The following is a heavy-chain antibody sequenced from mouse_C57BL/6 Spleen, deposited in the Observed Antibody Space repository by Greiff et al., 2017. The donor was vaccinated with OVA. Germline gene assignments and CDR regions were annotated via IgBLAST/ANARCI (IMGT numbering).Heavy chain of an antibody. CDR2: INPNNGGT. D-gene: IGHD4-1*01. Sequence: EVQLQQSGPELVKPGASVKISCKASGYTFTDYYMNWVKQSHGKSLEWIGDINPNNGGTSYNQKFKGKATLTVDKSSSTAYMELRSLTSEDSAVYYCARGDWDVGYWGQGTSVTVSS. J-gene: IGHJ4*01. CDR3: ARGDWDVGY. CDR1: GYTFTDYY. V-gene: IGHV1-26*01.